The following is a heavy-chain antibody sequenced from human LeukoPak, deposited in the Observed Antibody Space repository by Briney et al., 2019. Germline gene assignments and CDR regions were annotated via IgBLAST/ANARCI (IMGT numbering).Heavy chain of an antibody. CDR1: GGSISSGDYY. V-gene: IGHV4-30-4*01. CDR3: ARARDYYGSGIYGMDV. J-gene: IGHJ6*04. CDR2: IYYSGST. Sequence: SQTLSLTCTVSGGSISSGDYYWSWIRQPPGKGLEWIGYIYYSGSTYYNPSLKSRVTISVDTSKNQFSLELSSVTAADTAVYYCARARDYYGSGIYGMDVWGKGTTVTVSS. D-gene: IGHD3-10*01.